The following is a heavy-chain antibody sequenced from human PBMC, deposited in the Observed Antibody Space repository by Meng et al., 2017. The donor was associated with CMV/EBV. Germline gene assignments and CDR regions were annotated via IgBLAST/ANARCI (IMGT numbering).Heavy chain of an antibody. CDR3: ARGHDYGDYALDY. J-gene: IGHJ4*02. CDR2: VNHSGST. Sequence: SQTLSLTGAVYGGSFSGYYWSWIRQPPGKGLEWIGEVNHSGSTNYNPSLKSRVTISVDTSKNQFSLKLSSVTAADTAVYYCARGHDYGDYALDYWGQGTLVTVSS. CDR1: GGSFSGYY. V-gene: IGHV4-34*01. D-gene: IGHD4-17*01.